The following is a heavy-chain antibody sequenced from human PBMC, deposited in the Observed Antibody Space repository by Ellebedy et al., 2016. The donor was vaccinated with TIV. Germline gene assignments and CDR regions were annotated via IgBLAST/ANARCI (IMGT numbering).Heavy chain of an antibody. V-gene: IGHV5-51*01. CDR2: IYPGDSDT. CDR3: ARQGLRGLISGFDI. J-gene: IGHJ3*02. Sequence: PGGSLRLSCKGSEYSFNSYWIGWVRQMPEKGLEWMGIIYPGDSDTRYSPSFQGQVTISADKSISTAYLQWSSLKASDTAMYYCARQGLRGLISGFDIWGQGTMVTVSS. CDR1: EYSFNSYW. D-gene: IGHD3-10*01.